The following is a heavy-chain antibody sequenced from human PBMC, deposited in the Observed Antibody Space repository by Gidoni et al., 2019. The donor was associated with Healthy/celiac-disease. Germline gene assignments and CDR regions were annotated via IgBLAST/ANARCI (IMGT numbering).Heavy chain of an antibody. D-gene: IGHD6-19*01. Sequence: QVHLQESGPGLVQPSETLSLTCTVSGGSISSYYWSWIRQPPGKGLEWIGYIYYSGSTNYNPSLKSRVTISVDTSKNQFSLKLSSVTAADTAVYYCARIPHSSAWYVSLGWFDPWGQGTLVTVSS. CDR2: IYYSGST. CDR3: ARIPHSSAWYVSLGWFDP. J-gene: IGHJ5*02. V-gene: IGHV4-59*01. CDR1: GGSISSYY.